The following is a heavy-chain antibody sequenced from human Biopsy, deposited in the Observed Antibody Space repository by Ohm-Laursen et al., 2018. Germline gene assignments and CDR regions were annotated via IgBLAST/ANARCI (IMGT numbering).Heavy chain of an antibody. CDR3: AKNYDPLYYDTSGLFDY. D-gene: IGHD3-22*01. CDR1: GYTFTEYY. CDR2: INPRSGNT. Sequence: ASVKVSCKASGYTFTEYYINWVRQAPGQGLEWMGIINPRSGNTGYSQKFQVRVTMTTDASTRTVYMELSSLSSEDTAVYYCAKNYDPLYYDTSGLFDYWGQGTLVTVSS. J-gene: IGHJ4*02. V-gene: IGHV1-46*01.